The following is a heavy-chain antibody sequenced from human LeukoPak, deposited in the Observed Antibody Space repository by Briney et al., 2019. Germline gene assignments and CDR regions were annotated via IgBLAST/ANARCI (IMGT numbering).Heavy chain of an antibody. CDR3: ARPVGTTVSVDY. D-gene: IGHD1-26*01. CDR1: GFTFSSHW. J-gene: IGHJ4*02. V-gene: IGHV3-74*01. Sequence: GGSLRLSCAASGFTFSSHWMHWVRQAPGKGLVWASVISPDGSTTNYAEPVKGRFTISRDNAKNTLYLQMNSLRAEDTAVYYCARPVGTTVSVDYWGQGTLVTVSP. CDR2: ISPDGSTT.